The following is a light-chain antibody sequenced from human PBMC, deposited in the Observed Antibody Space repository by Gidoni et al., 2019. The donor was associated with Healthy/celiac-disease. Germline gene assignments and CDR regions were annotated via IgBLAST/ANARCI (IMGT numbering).Light chain of an antibody. CDR2: DVS. Sequence: SALTQPASVSGSPGQSITISCTGTSSDVRGYNYVSWYQQHPGKAPKLRIYDVSNRPSGVYNRFSGSKSGNTASLTISGLQAEDEADYYCSSYTSSSTVVFGGGTKLTVL. V-gene: IGLV2-14*03. CDR3: SSYTSSSTVV. CDR1: SSDVRGYNY. J-gene: IGLJ2*01.